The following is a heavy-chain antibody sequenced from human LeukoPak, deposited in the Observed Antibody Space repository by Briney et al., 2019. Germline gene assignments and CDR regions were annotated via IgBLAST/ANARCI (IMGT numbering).Heavy chain of an antibody. D-gene: IGHD3-22*01. Sequence: SETLSLTCTVSGGSISSYYWSWIRQPAGKGLEWIGRIYTSGSTNYNPSHKSRVTMSVDTSKNQFSLKLSSVTAADTAVYYCARGGPHYYDSSGYDIWGQGTLVTVSS. V-gene: IGHV4-4*07. CDR1: GGSISSYY. CDR2: IYTSGST. CDR3: ARGGPHYYDSSGYDI. J-gene: IGHJ4*02.